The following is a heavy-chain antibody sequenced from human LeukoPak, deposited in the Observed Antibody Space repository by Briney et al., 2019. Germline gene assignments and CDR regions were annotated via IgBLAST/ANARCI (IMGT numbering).Heavy chain of an antibody. J-gene: IGHJ4*02. CDR3: ARANRYDLYFDY. V-gene: IGHV4-59*01. D-gene: IGHD5-12*01. CDR2: IYYSGSS. CDR1: GGSISSYY. Sequence: SETLSLTCTVSGGSISSYYWSWIRQPPGKGLEWIGYIYYSGSSNYNPSLKSRVIISGDTSKNQVSLKLSSVTAADAAVYYCARANRYDLYFDYWGQGTLVTVSS.